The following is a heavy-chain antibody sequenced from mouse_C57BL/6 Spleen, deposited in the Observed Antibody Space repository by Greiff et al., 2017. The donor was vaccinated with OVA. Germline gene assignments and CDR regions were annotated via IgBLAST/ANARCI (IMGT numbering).Heavy chain of an antibody. V-gene: IGHV1-80*01. CDR1: GYAFSSYW. CDR3: ARGYGKRDYFDY. Sequence: VQLQESGAELVKPGASVKISCKASGYAFSSYWMNWVKQRPGKGLEWIGQIYPGDGDTNYNGKFKGKATLTADKSSSTAYMQLSSLTSEDSAVYFCARGYGKRDYFDYWGQGTTLTVSS. D-gene: IGHD2-1*01. CDR2: IYPGDGDT. J-gene: IGHJ2*01.